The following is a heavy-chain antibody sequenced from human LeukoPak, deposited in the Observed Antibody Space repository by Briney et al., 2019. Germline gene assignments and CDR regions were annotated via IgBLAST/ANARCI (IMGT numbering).Heavy chain of an antibody. D-gene: IGHD6-13*01. CDR2: IESDATST. CDR1: GFTFTTSW. V-gene: IGHV3-74*01. Sequence: QAGGSLRLSCAASGFTFTTSWMHWFRQAPGKGLVWVSRIESDATSTTYADSVKGRFTISRDNAKNTLYLQMNSLRAEDTAVYYCARDQYSSTWYRGAFDVWGQGTMVSVSS. J-gene: IGHJ3*01. CDR3: ARDQYSSTWYRGAFDV.